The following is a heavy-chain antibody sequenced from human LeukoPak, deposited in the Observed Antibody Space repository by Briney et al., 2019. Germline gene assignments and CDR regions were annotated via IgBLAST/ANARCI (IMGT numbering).Heavy chain of an antibody. CDR3: ARDLQTGLAFDA. CDR2: LSGSGRLV. CDR1: GFGFSSGT. D-gene: IGHD7-27*01. J-gene: IGHJ3*01. Sequence: GGSLRLSCAASGFGFSSGTMNWVRQAPGKALEWVSSLSGSGRLVWYATSVKGRFTISRDNAANSLFLQMNSLRVEDTAVYYCARDLQTGLAFDAWGQGTVVAVSS. V-gene: IGHV3-21*06.